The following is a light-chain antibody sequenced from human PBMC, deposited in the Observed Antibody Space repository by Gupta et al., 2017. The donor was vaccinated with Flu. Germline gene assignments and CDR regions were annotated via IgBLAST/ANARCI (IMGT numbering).Light chain of an antibody. J-gene: IGLJ3*02. CDR2: QDK. CDR1: KLGNKY. V-gene: IGLV3-1*01. CDR3: QAWDGSTWV. Sequence: SYEVTQPPSVSVSPGQTASLTCSGDKLGNKYVCWYQQKPGQSPLLVIYQDKKRPSGIPERFSGSNSGNTATLTISGTQAMDEADYYCQAWDGSTWVFGGGTKLTVL.